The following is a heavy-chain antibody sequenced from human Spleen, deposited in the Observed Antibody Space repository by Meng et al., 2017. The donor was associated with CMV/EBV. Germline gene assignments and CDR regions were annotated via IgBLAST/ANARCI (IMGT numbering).Heavy chain of an antibody. J-gene: IGHJ4*02. Sequence: SETLSLTCSVSGGSIGRTNYFWGWIRQPPGKGLEWIGYIYYSGSTYYNPSLKSRVTISLDTYKKQFYLKLSSVTAADTAVYYCARELDHEIDYWGQGALVTVSS. V-gene: IGHV4-30-4*08. CDR1: GGSIGRTNYF. D-gene: IGHD1-14*01. CDR2: IYYSGST. CDR3: ARELDHEIDY.